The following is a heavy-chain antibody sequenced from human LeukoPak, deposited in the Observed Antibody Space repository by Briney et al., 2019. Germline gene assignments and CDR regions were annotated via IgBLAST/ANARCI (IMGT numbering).Heavy chain of an antibody. V-gene: IGHV1-18*04. CDR1: GYTFTSYG. Sequence: SVKVSCKASGYTFTSYGISWVRQAPGQGPEWMGWISPYNGDTNYAQRLQGRVTMTTDTSTSTAYMELRSLRSDDTAVYYCARDIGYGSGGTCSPYCDYWGQGTLVTVSS. J-gene: IGHJ4*02. D-gene: IGHD2-15*01. CDR3: ARDIGYGSGGTCSPYCDY. CDR2: ISPYNGDT.